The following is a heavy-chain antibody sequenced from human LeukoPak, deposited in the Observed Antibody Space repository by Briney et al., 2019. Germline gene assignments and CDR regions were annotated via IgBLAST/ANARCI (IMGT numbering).Heavy chain of an antibody. CDR2: IKQDGSEK. D-gene: IGHD3-16*01. V-gene: IGHV3-7*01. J-gene: IGHJ6*02. CDR1: GFTFSSYA. CDR3: ATAPLGSLPRMDV. Sequence: GGSLRLSCAASGFTFSSYAMSWVRQAPGKGLEWVANIKQDGSEKYFVDSVKGRFTISRDNAKNSLYLQMNSLRAEDTAVYYCATAPLGSLPRMDVWGQGTTVTVSS.